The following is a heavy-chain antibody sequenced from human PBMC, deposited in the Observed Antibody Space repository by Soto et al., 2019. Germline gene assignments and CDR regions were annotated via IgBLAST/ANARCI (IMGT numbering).Heavy chain of an antibody. J-gene: IGHJ4*02. CDR2: IKQDGSEK. CDR3: AREASGYYYFDY. Sequence: PGGSMRLSRAGSRLIFNIYSMAWVRQDPGKGLEWVANIKQDGSEKFSVDSVKGRFTISRDNAKNSVYLQMNSLRAEDTAVYYCAREASGYYYFDYWGQGTLVTVSS. D-gene: IGHD3-22*01. V-gene: IGHV3-7*01. CDR1: RLIFNIYS.